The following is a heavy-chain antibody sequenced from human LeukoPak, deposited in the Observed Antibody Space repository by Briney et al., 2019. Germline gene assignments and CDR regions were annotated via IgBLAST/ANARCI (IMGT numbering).Heavy chain of an antibody. V-gene: IGHV3-43D*03. CDR3: ARSMGYQLPESFDY. CDR2: ITWDGGNT. Sequence: GGSLRLSCAASGFSFDDYAMHWVRHAPGKGLAWVSLITWDGGNTYYADSVKGRFTISRDNAKNSLYLQMNSLRAEDTAVYYCARSMGYQLPESFDYWGQGTLVTVSS. CDR1: GFSFDDYA. D-gene: IGHD2-2*01. J-gene: IGHJ4*02.